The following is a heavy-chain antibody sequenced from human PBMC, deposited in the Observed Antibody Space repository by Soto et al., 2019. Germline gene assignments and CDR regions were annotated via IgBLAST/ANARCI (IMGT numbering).Heavy chain of an antibody. D-gene: IGHD3-10*01. V-gene: IGHV1-69*01. CDR1: GGTFSSYA. CDR3: AGCGEYPYYYYYGMDV. CDR2: IIPIFGTA. Sequence: QVQLVQSGAEVKKPGSSVKVSCKASGGTFSSYAISWVRQAPGQGLEWMGGIIPIFGTANYAQKFQGRVTITADESTSTAYRGFSSVRSEDTAGYYCAGCGEYPYYYYYGMDVWGQGTTVTVSS. J-gene: IGHJ6*02.